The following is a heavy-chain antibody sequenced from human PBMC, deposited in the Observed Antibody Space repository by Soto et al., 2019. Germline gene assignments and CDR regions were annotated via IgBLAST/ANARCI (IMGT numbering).Heavy chain of an antibody. CDR2: ITASSTYT. CDR1: GFTFSDYY. D-gene: IGHD3-22*01. CDR3: ARTTSDHYNDC. J-gene: IGHJ4*02. Sequence: QVQLVESGGGLVKPGGSLRLSCVASGFTFSDYYMSWIRQAPGKGLEWISYITASSTYTHYADSVEGRFTISRDNAKNSLYLQMNSLGVEDTAVYYGARTTSDHYNDCWGQGTLVTVSS. V-gene: IGHV3-11*05.